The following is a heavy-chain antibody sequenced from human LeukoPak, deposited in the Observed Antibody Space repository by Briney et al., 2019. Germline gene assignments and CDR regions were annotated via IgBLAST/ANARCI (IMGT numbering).Heavy chain of an antibody. CDR1: GGSISSYY. Sequence: PSETLSLTCTVSGGSISSYYWSWIRQPPGKGLEWIGYIYYSGSTNYNPSLKSRVTLSVDTSKIQFSLKLSSVTAADTAVYYCARAPYDYVWGSYRLYYFDYWGQGTLVTVSS. J-gene: IGHJ4*02. D-gene: IGHD3-16*02. V-gene: IGHV4-59*01. CDR2: IYYSGST. CDR3: ARAPYDYVWGSYRLYYFDY.